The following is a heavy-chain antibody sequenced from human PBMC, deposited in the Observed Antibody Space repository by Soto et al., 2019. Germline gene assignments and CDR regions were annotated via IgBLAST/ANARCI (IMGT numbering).Heavy chain of an antibody. Sequence: ASVKVSCKASGGTFSSYAISWVRQAPGQGLEWMGGITPIFGTANYAQKFQGRVTITADESTSTAYMELSSLRSEDTAVYYCARDPLPGDFWSGYSTASDYWGQGTLVTVSS. CDR2: ITPIFGTA. D-gene: IGHD3-3*01. J-gene: IGHJ4*02. V-gene: IGHV1-69*13. CDR3: ARDPLPGDFWSGYSTASDY. CDR1: GGTFSSYA.